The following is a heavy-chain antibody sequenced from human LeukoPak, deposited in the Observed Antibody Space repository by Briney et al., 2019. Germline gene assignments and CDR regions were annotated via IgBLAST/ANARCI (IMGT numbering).Heavy chain of an antibody. V-gene: IGHV4-39*07. Sequence: SETLSLTCSVSGASISSSSYSWGWIRQPPGKGLEWIGTIYYSGNTYYNPSLKSRVTISVDMSKNQFSLKLSSVTAADTAVYYCARGGVSWKAFDIWGQGTMVTVSS. J-gene: IGHJ3*02. CDR2: IYYSGNT. CDR1: GASISSSSYS. D-gene: IGHD6-13*01. CDR3: ARGGVSWKAFDI.